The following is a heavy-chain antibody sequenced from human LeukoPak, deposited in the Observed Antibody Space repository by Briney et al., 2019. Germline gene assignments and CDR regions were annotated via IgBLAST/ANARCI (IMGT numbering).Heavy chain of an antibody. D-gene: IGHD6-19*01. J-gene: IGHJ6*04. V-gene: IGHV3-30*18. CDR3: AKDRDSSGWYEDYYYYGMDV. CDR2: ISYDGSNK. CDR1: GFTVSSNY. Sequence: GGSLRLSCAASGFTVSSNYMSWVRQAPGKGLEWVAVISYDGSNKYYADSVKGRFTISRDNSKNTLYLQMNSLRAEDTAVYYCAKDRDSSGWYEDYYYYGMDVWGKGTTVTVSS.